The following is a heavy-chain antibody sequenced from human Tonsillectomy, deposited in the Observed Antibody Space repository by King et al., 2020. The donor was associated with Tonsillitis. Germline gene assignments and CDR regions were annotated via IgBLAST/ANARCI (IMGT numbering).Heavy chain of an antibody. CDR2: IIPIFGTT. CDR1: GGTFSNSA. CDR3: AGATLGSHCYGSGGSYYYFDY. V-gene: IGHV1-69*01. D-gene: IGHD3-22*01. J-gene: IGHJ4*02. Sequence: QLVQSGAEVKKLGSSVKVSCKASGGTFSNSAISWVRQAPGQGLEWMGGIIPIFGTTDYAQKFQGRVTINADESTSTASLVLSSLRSEDTAVYYCAGATLGSHCYGSGGSYYYFDYWGQGALISVSS.